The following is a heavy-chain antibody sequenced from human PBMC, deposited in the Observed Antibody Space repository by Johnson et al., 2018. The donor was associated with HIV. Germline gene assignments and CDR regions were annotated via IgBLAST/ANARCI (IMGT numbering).Heavy chain of an antibody. J-gene: IGHJ3*02. CDR3: AKDVLRFLESRLNAFDI. CDR1: GFTFSSYA. D-gene: IGHD3-3*01. CDR2: ISGSGGST. V-gene: IGHV3-23*04. Sequence: EMQLVESGGGLIQPGGSLRLSCAASGFTFSSYAMSWVRQAPGKGLEWVSAISGSGGSTYYADSVKGRFTISRDNSKNTLYLQMNSLRAEDTAVYYCAKDVLRFLESRLNAFDIWGKGTMVTVSS.